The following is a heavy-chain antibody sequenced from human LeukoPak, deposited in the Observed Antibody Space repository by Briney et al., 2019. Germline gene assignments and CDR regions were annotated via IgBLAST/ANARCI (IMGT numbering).Heavy chain of an antibody. Sequence: VASVKVSCKASGFTFTNSAVQWVRQTRGQRLEWIGWIVVGSGSTNYAQKFQERVTTTRDMSTSTAYMELRSLRSEDTAVYYCAAAYDSGTYYYYYGMDVWGQGTTVTVSS. D-gene: IGHD3-22*01. J-gene: IGHJ6*02. CDR2: IVVGSGST. CDR3: AAAYDSGTYYYYYGMDV. V-gene: IGHV1-58*01. CDR1: GFTFTNSA.